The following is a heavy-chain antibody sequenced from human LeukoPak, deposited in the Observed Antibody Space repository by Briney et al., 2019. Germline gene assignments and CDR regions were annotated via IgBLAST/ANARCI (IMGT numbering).Heavy chain of an antibody. J-gene: IGHJ4*02. CDR1: GGTFSSYA. D-gene: IGHD5-24*01. V-gene: IGHV1-69*13. CDR2: IIPIFGTA. Sequence: ASVKVSCKASGGTFSSYAISWVRQAPGQGLEWMGGIIPIFGTANYAQKFQGRVTITADESTSTVYMELSSLRSEDTAVYYCARANSPDGYTDYWGQGTLVTVSS. CDR3: ARANSPDGYTDY.